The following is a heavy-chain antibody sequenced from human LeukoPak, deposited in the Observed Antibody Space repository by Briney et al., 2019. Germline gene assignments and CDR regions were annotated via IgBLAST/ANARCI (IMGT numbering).Heavy chain of an antibody. J-gene: IGHJ6*02. CDR2: IYYSGST. CDR1: GGSISSYY. CDR3: ARLGPRGWLRSPLGMDV. D-gene: IGHD5-12*01. Sequence: PPGTLSHTCTVSGGSISSYYWSWIRQPPGRGLEWIGYIYYSGSTNYNPSLKSRVTISVDTSKNQFSLKLSSVPAADTAVYYCARLGPRGWLRSPLGMDVWGQGTTVTVSS. V-gene: IGHV4-59*08.